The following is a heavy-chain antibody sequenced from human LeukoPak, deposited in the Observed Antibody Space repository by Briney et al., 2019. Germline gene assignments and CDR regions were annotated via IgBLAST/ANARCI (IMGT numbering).Heavy chain of an antibody. CDR1: GFTFSSYG. CDR2: ISYDGSNK. Sequence: GGSLRLSCAASGFTFSSYGMHWVRQAPGKGLEWVAVISYDGSNKYYADSVKGRFTISRDNSKNTLYLQMNSLRAEDTAVYYCATRDDYGDYETPDYWGQGTLVTVSS. V-gene: IGHV3-30*03. J-gene: IGHJ4*02. D-gene: IGHD4-17*01. CDR3: ATRDDYGDYETPDY.